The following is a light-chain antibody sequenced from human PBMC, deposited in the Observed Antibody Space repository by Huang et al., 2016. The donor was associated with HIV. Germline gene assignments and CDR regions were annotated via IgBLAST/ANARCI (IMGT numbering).Light chain of an antibody. CDR1: QSVRSSY. CDR3: QQYGRSSWT. CDR2: GSS. Sequence: EIVLTQSPGTLSLSPGERATLSCRASQSVRSSYLAWYQQKPGQAPRLLIYGSSTRAPVIPDRFSGSGSGTDFTLTISRLEPEDFAVYYCQQYGRSSWTFGQGTKVEIK. V-gene: IGKV3-20*01. J-gene: IGKJ1*01.